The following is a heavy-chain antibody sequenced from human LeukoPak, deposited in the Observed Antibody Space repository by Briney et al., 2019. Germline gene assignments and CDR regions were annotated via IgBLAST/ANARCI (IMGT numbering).Heavy chain of an antibody. V-gene: IGHV4-61*08. CDR3: ASLYSGSQSFDS. J-gene: IGHJ4*02. CDR1: GGSISSGDYY. CDR2: ST. D-gene: IGHD1-26*01. Sequence: SETLSLTCTVSGGSISSGDYYWSWIRQPPGKGLEWIGYSTNYNPSLKSRVTISVDTSKNQFSLKLRTVTAADTAVYYCASLYSGSQSFDSWGQGTLVTVSS.